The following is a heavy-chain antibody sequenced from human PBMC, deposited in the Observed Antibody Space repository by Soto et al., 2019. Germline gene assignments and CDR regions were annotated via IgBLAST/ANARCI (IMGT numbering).Heavy chain of an antibody. Sequence: VGSLILSCSSSGFPFSSYSMNWVRQAPGKGLEWVSSTSSSSSYIYYADSVKGRFTISRDNAKNSLYLQMNSLRAEDTAVYYCARVLTDAALVTGLFNYGLDFWGQGTTVTVSS. CDR2: TSSSSSYI. V-gene: IGHV3-21*04. CDR3: ARVLTDAALVTGLFNYGLDF. CDR1: GFPFSSYS. J-gene: IGHJ6*02. D-gene: IGHD5-18*01.